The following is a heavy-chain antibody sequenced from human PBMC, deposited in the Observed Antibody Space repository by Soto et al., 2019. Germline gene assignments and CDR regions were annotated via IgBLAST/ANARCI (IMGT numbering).Heavy chain of an antibody. CDR3: ASPAGDYYPYLDY. CDR1: GFSLSDFA. J-gene: IGHJ4*02. Sequence: QVQLVESGGGVVQPGRSLRLSCAASGFSLSDFAMHWVRQAPGKGLEWVSVISYDGTKKYFADSVKGRFTISRDNSKNPLYLQMSNLRADDTSVYYCASPAGDYYPYLDYWGQGTLVTVSS. V-gene: IGHV3-30-3*01. CDR2: ISYDGTKK. D-gene: IGHD4-17*01.